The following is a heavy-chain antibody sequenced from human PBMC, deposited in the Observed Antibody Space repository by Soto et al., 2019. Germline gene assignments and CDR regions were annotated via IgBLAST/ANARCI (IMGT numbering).Heavy chain of an antibody. CDR2: INHSGST. CDR3: ARIGSGKPIYYFDY. Sequence: SETLSLTCTVSGGSISSGDYYWSWIRQPPGKGLEWIGEINHSGSTNYNPSLKSRVTISVDTSKNQFSLKLSSVTAADTAVYYCARIGSGKPIYYFDYWGQGTQVTVSS. V-gene: IGHV4-39*07. J-gene: IGHJ4*02. CDR1: GGSISSGDYY. D-gene: IGHD3-10*01.